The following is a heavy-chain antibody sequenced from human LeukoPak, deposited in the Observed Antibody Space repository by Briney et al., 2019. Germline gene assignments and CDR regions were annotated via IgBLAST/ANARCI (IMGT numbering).Heavy chain of an antibody. Sequence: GGSLRLSCAASGFTFSAYWMSWVRQAPGEGLEWVANIKQDGSDKYYVDSVKGRFTTSRDNAKNSLYLQMNSLRAEDTAVYYCARKTVVGSYFDYWGQGTPVTVSS. J-gene: IGHJ4*02. V-gene: IGHV3-7*03. CDR3: ARKTVVGSYFDY. CDR1: GFTFSAYW. D-gene: IGHD4-23*01. CDR2: IKQDGSDK.